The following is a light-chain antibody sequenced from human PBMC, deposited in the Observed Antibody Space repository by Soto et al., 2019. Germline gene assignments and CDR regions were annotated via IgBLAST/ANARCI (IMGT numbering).Light chain of an antibody. CDR1: QGVGIT. J-gene: IGKJ5*01. Sequence: EIVMTQSASTLSVSPGEGVTLSCRASQGVGITLAWYQQKPGQTPRLLIYNAFTRATGIPARFSGSGSGTEFTLTINSLQSEDFAVYYCQQSDTFGQGTRLEIK. CDR2: NAF. CDR3: QQSDT. V-gene: IGKV3-15*01.